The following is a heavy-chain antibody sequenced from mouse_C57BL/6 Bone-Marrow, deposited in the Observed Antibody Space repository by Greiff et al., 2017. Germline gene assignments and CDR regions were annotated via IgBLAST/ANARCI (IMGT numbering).Heavy chain of an antibody. Sequence: EVQLQQSGPELVKPGASVKIPCKASGYTFTDYTMSWVNQSHGKSLEWIGDINPNSGSTIYNQKFKGKGTLTVDKSSSTAYMELRSLTSEDTAVYYCAREGYGYRDYWGQGTTLTVSS. J-gene: IGHJ2*01. CDR1: GYTFTDYT. V-gene: IGHV1-18*01. CDR2: INPNSGST. CDR3: AREGYGYRDY. D-gene: IGHD2-14*01.